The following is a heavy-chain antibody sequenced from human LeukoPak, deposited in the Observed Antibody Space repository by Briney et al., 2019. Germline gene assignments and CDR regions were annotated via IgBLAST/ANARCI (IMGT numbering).Heavy chain of an antibody. J-gene: IGHJ4*02. Sequence: SETLSLTCTVSGGSISSYYWSWIRQPAGKGLEWIGRIYTSGSTNYNPSLKSRVTISLDTSKNQFSLDLNSVTAADTAMYYCARGRITIFGVITPHFDNWGQGTLVTVSS. CDR1: GGSISSYY. D-gene: IGHD3-3*01. CDR3: ARGRITIFGVITPHFDN. V-gene: IGHV4-4*07. CDR2: IYTSGST.